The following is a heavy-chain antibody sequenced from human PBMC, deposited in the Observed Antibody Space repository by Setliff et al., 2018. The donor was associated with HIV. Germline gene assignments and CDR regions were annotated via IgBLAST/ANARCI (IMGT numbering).Heavy chain of an antibody. J-gene: IGHJ3*01. Sequence: GESLKISCVSSGFTFRDSAVSWLRQAPGKGLQWVSAVSGSGATTYYAASVKGRFTISRDNLKSMVYLQMNSLRAEDTAIYYCAKDHAGGGYHDILPPSWGQGTMVTVSS. CDR2: VSGSGATT. CDR3: AKDHAGGGYHDILPPS. D-gene: IGHD3-9*01. V-gene: IGHV3-23*01. CDR1: GFTFRDSA.